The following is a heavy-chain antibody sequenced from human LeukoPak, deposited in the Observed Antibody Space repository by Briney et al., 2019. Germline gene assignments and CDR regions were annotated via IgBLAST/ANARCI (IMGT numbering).Heavy chain of an antibody. CDR1: GGTFSSYA. CDR3: ARGGMANDYYYYYYMDV. V-gene: IGHV1-69*06. Sequence: SVKVSCKASGGTFSSYAISWVRQAPGQGLEWMGGIIPIFGTANYAQKFQGRVTITADKSTSTAYMELSSLRSEDTAVYYCARGGMANDYYYYYYMDVWGKGTTVTVSS. J-gene: IGHJ6*03. CDR2: IIPIFGTA. D-gene: IGHD1-26*01.